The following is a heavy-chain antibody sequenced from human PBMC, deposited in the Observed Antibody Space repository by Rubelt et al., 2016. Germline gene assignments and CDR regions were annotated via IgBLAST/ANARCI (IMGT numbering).Heavy chain of an antibody. Sequence: EVHLVESGGGLVQPGGSLRLSCAASGFTFNSYGMSWVRQAPGQGLEWVSSIIGTGGRTYYADYVKGRFTISRDNSKNSLYLQMNSLRDEDSAVYYCASRTRDYGSEGAYNYWGQGTLVTVS. CDR1: GFTFNSYG. D-gene: IGHD3-10*01. V-gene: IGHV3-23*04. CDR2: IIGTGGRT. J-gene: IGHJ4*02. CDR3: ASRTRDYGSEGAYNY.